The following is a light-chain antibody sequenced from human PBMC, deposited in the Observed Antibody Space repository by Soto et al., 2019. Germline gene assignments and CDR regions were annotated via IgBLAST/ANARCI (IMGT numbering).Light chain of an antibody. CDR1: QSVSSW. Sequence: IQMTQSPSTLSASVGDRVIITCRASQSVSSWLAWYQHKPGKAPNLLIYKASRLASGVPSRFSGSGSGTEFTLPISSLQPDDFATYYCQQHRSYPVTFGQGTRLEIK. V-gene: IGKV1-5*03. J-gene: IGKJ5*01. CDR3: QQHRSYPVT. CDR2: KAS.